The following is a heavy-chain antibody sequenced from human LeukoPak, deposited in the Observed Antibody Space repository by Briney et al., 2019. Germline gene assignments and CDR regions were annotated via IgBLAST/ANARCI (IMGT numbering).Heavy chain of an antibody. CDR3: ARENGYCSGSDCYSYFDS. CDR1: GFTFSSYW. V-gene: IGHV3-7*01. J-gene: IGHJ4*02. D-gene: IGHD2-15*01. CDR2: IKKTGIET. Sequence: PGGSLRLSCTASGFTFSSYWMSWVRQAPGKGLEWVAYIKKTGIETYYLDSVKGRFTITRDNNRNSLFLQMYSLRAEDTAVYFCARENGYCSGSDCYSYFDSWGQGTLVTVSS.